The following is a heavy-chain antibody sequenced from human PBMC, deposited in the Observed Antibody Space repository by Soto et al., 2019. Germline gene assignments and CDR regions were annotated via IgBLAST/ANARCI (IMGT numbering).Heavy chain of an antibody. CDR3: AKASGYDNYYYYYMDV. Sequence: PGGSLRLSCAASGFTFSSYAMSWVRQAPGKGLEWVSAISGSGGSTYYADSVKGRFTISRDNSKNTLYLQMNSLRAEDTAVYYCAKASGYDNYYYYYMDVWGKGTTVTVSS. J-gene: IGHJ6*03. CDR1: GFTFSSYA. CDR2: ISGSGGST. V-gene: IGHV3-23*01. D-gene: IGHD5-12*01.